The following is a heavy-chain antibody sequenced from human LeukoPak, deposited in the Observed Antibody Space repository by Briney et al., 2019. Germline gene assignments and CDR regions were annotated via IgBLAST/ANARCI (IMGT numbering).Heavy chain of an antibody. CDR2: INGGGFRT. CDR3: STRGVTSPIFDY. J-gene: IGHJ4*02. V-gene: IGHV3-23*01. D-gene: IGHD3-10*01. CDR1: GCTFSSYA. Sequence: GGSLRLSCAASGCTFSSYAMGWVGQAPGKGVEGVSSINGGGFRTYYADSAKGGCTISRENSKNTLYLQMSSLRAEDTAVYYCSTRGVTSPIFDYWGQGTLVTVSS.